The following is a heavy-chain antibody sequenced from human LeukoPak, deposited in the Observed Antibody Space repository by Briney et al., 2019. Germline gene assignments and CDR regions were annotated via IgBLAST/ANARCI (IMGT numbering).Heavy chain of an antibody. D-gene: IGHD5-18*01. J-gene: IGHJ4*02. CDR3: ARDLGTAMVTGIDY. V-gene: IGHV1-2*02. Sequence: GASVKVSCKASGYTFTGCYMHWVRQAPGQGLEWRGWINPNSGGTNYAQKFQGRVTMTRDTSISTAYMELSRLRSDDTAVYYCARDLGTAMVTGIDYWGQGTLVTVSS. CDR1: GYTFTGCY. CDR2: INPNSGGT.